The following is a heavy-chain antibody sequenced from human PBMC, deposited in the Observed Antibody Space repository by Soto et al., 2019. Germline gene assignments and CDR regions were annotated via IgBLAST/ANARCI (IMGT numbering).Heavy chain of an antibody. CDR1: GLTVSSTY. D-gene: IGHD3-3*01. CDR3: VRQFRFLAWSGGYYYYAMDV. CDR2: LYGAGTT. V-gene: IGHV3-53*01. J-gene: IGHJ6*02. Sequence: EVQLVESGGGLIQPGGSLRLSCAASGLTVSSTYMNWVRQAPGKGLEWVSSLYGAGTTYNADSVKGRFTISRDNSKNTVYLQMNNLRAEDTAVYYCVRQFRFLAWSGGYYYYAMDVWGQGSTVTVSS.